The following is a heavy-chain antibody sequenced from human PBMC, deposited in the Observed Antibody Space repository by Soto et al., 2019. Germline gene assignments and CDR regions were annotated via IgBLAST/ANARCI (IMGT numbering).Heavy chain of an antibody. CDR3: ARSSIRAYYYDSSGYYEDY. V-gene: IGHV1-18*01. D-gene: IGHD3-22*01. CDR2: ISAYNGNT. Sequence: GASVKVSCKASGYTFTSYGISWVRQAPGQGLEWLGWISAYNGNTNYAQKLQGRVTMTTDTSTSTAYMELRSPRSDDTAVYYCARSSIRAYYYDSSGYYEDYWGQGTLVTVSS. J-gene: IGHJ4*02. CDR1: GYTFTSYG.